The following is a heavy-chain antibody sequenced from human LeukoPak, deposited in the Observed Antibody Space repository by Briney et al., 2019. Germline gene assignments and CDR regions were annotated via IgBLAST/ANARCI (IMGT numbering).Heavy chain of an antibody. D-gene: IGHD6-6*01. CDR1: GYTFTGYY. V-gene: IGHV1-2*02. CDR2: INPNSGGT. CDR3: ARDIQLYRDNWFDP. Sequence: ASVKVSRKASGYTFTGYYMHWVRQAPGQGLEWMGWINPNSGGTNYAQKFQGRVTMTRDTSISTAYMELSRLRSDDTAVYYCARDIQLYRDNWFDPWGQGTLVTVSS. J-gene: IGHJ5*02.